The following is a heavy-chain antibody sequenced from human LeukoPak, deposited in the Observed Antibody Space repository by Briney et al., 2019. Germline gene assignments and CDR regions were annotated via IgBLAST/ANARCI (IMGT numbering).Heavy chain of an antibody. J-gene: IGHJ4*02. CDR1: GGSISSYY. CDR3: ARHSGSSPHYFDY. V-gene: IGHV4-59*08. Sequence: SETLSLTCTVSGGSISSYYWSWLRQPPGKGLEWIGFIYYSGTTHYKSSLKNRVTISVGTSRNQFSLRLSSVTAADTAVYYCARHSGSSPHYFDYWGQGTLVTVSS. CDR2: IYYSGTT. D-gene: IGHD1-26*01.